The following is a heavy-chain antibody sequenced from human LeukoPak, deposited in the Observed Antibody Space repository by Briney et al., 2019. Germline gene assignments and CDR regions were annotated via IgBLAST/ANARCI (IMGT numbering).Heavy chain of an antibody. Sequence: GGSLRLSCAASGFTFSSYEMNWVRQAPGKGLEWVSYISSSGSTIYYADSVKGRFTISRDNAKNSLYLQMNSLRAEDTAVYYCASKNGIVGPGVWNYMDVWGKGTTVTVSS. J-gene: IGHJ6*03. CDR1: GFTFSSYE. CDR2: ISSSGSTI. D-gene: IGHD3-22*01. V-gene: IGHV3-48*03. CDR3: ASKNGIVGPGVWNYMDV.